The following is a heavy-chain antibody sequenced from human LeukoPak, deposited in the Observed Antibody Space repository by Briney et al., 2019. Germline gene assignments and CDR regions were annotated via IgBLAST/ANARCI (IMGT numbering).Heavy chain of an antibody. D-gene: IGHD5-24*01. CDR2: ISGSGTST. J-gene: IGHJ4*02. V-gene: IGHV3-23*01. CDR3: AKGGWLQPNDY. Sequence: GGSLRLSCAASGFSFSNSGMSWVRQAAGKGLEWVSDISGSGTSTYYADSVKGRFTISRDNSNNTLHLHMTSLRVEDTALYYCAKGGWLQPNDYWGRGTLVTVSS. CDR1: GFSFSNSG.